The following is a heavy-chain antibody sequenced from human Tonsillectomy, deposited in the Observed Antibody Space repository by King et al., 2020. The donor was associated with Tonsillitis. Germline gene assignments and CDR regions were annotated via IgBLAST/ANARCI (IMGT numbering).Heavy chain of an antibody. CDR1: GFTFSSYA. V-gene: IGHV3-23*04. Sequence: VQLVESGGGLVQPGGSLRLSCAASGFTFSSYAMSWVRQAPGKGLEWVSTISGSGGSTYYADSVKGRFTISRDNSKNMLFLQMNSLRAEDRALYYCAKPITTVDRPYFDYGGQGTLVTVSS. CDR2: ISGSGGST. CDR3: AKPITTVDRPYFDY. J-gene: IGHJ4*02. D-gene: IGHD4-23*01.